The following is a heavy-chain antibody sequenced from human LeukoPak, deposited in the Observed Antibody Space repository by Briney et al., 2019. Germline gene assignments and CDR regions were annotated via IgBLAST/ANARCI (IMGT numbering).Heavy chain of an antibody. CDR1: GFTVSSNY. V-gene: IGHV3-23*01. D-gene: IGHD6-19*01. J-gene: IGHJ4*02. CDR3: AKDWVAVAGKGFFDY. Sequence: GGSLRLSCAASGFTVSSNYMSWVRQAPGKGLEWVSAISGSGGSTYYADSVKGRFTISRDNSKNTLYLQMNSLRAEDTAVYYCAKDWVAVAGKGFFDYWGQGTLVTVSS. CDR2: ISGSGGST.